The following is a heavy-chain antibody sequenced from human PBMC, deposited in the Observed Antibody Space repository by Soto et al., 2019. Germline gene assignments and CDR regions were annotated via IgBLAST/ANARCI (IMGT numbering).Heavy chain of an antibody. CDR3: AKEGTSGLYYFDY. J-gene: IGHJ4*02. V-gene: IGHV3-23*01. CDR1: RFTFSNYA. D-gene: IGHD6-19*01. CDR2: ISGSGGSP. Sequence: PGGSLRLSCAACRFTFSNYAMNWVRQAPGKGLEWVSTISGSGGSPYYADSVKGRFTISRDNSKNTLYLQMNSLRAGDSAIYYCAKEGTSGLYYFDYWGQGTLVTVSS.